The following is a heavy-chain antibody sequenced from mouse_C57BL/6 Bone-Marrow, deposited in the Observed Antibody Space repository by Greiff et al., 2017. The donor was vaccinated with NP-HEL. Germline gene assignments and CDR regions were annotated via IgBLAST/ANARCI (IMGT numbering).Heavy chain of an antibody. J-gene: IGHJ3*01. Sequence: VQRVESGPGLVAPSQSLSITCTVSGFSLTSYDISWIRQPPGKGLEWLGVIWTGGGTNYYSAFMSRLSISKDNSKSQVFLKMNSLQADDTAIYYCVREKGFAYWGQGTLVTVSA. CDR3: VREKGFAY. V-gene: IGHV2-9-2*01. CDR2: IWTGGGT. CDR1: GFSLTSYD.